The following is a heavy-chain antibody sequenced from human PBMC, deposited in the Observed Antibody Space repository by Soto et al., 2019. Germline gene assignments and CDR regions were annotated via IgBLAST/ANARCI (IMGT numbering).Heavy chain of an antibody. D-gene: IGHD3-22*01. CDR3: AREGWGYDARGYHTTGSL. V-gene: IGHV1-18*01. CDR1: GYSFTTYG. CDR2: IGAYNGAT. J-gene: IGHJ4*02. Sequence: QVQLVQSGAEVKRPGASVKVSCEASGYSFTTYGITWVRQAPGQGLEWMGWIGAYNGATNYAQRVQGRVTMSIAPAINTAYMELRSLRSDDPAVYYCAREGWGYDARGYHTTGSLWGQGTLVTVSS.